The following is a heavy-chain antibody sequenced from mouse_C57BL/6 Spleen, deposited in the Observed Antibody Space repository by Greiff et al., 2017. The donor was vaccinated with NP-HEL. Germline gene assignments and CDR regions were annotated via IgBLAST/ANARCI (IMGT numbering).Heavy chain of an antibody. CDR3: ARSGGNYVEVSFAY. CDR1: GYTFTDYY. CDR2: INPYNGGT. V-gene: IGHV1-19*01. D-gene: IGHD2-1*01. Sequence: VQLQQSGPVLVKPGASVKMSCKASGYTFTDYYMNWVKQSHGKSLEWIGVINPYNGGTSYNQKFKGKATLTVDKSSSTAYMALNSLTSEDSAVYYCARSGGNYVEVSFAYWGQGTLVTVSA. J-gene: IGHJ3*01.